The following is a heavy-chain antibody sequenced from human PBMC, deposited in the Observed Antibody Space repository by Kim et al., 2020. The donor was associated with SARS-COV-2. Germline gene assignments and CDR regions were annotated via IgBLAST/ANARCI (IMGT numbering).Heavy chain of an antibody. J-gene: IGHJ4*02. CDR1: GGSFSGYY. CDR3: ARDGFRGGYSYGYVDY. V-gene: IGHV4-34*01. Sequence: SETLSLTCAVYGGSFSGYYWSWIRQPPGKGLEWIGEINHSGSTNYNPSLKSRVTISVDTSKNQFSLKLSSVTAADTAVYYCARDGFRGGYSYGYVDYWGQGTLVTVSS. D-gene: IGHD5-18*01. CDR2: INHSGST.